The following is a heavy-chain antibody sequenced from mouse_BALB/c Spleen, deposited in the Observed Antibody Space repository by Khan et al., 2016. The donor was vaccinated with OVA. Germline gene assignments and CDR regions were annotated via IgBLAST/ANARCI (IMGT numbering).Heavy chain of an antibody. CDR3: ARNYDYDEGLGY. J-gene: IGHJ3*01. CDR2: IWSGGST. D-gene: IGHD2-4*01. V-gene: IGHV2-2*02. CDR1: GFSLTTSG. Sequence: VQLKQSGPGLVQPSQSLSITCTASGFSLTTSGVHWVRQSPGKGLEWLGVIWSGGSTAYNAAFISRLSISKDNSKSQVFFKMNSLQDNDTAIYYCARNYDYDEGLGYWGQGTLVTVSA.